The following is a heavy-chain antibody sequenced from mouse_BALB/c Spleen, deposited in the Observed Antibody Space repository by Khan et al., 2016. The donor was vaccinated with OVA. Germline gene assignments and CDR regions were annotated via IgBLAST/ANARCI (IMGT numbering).Heavy chain of an antibody. CDR2: IYPGTDNT. Sequence: QVQLKQSGAELVRPGASVKLSCKTSGYIFTSYWIHWVKQRSGQGLEWIARIYPGTDNTYYNEKLRDKATLTADKSSSTAYIQLSSLKSEDSAVHFCAREEALYYFAYWGQGTTLTVSS. D-gene: IGHD1-1*01. V-gene: IGHV1-76*01. J-gene: IGHJ2*01. CDR3: AREEALYYFAY. CDR1: GYIFTSYW.